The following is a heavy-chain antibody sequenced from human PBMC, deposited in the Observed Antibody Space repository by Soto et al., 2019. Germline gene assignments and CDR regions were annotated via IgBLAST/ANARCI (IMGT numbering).Heavy chain of an antibody. J-gene: IGHJ4*02. Sequence: GGSLRLSCAASGFTVSSNYMSWVRQAPGKGLEWVSVIYSGGSTYYADSVKGRFTISRDNSKNTLYLQMNSLRAEDTAVYYCASGPRYSSSWDFDYWGQGTLVTVSS. V-gene: IGHV3-53*01. CDR1: GFTVSSNY. CDR3: ASGPRYSSSWDFDY. CDR2: IYSGGST. D-gene: IGHD6-13*01.